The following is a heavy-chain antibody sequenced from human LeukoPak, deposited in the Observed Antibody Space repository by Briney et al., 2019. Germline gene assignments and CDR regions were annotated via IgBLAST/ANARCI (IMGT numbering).Heavy chain of an antibody. Sequence: AGGSLRLSCAASGFIFSIYELNWVRQAPGKGLEWVSYIGSSGRPVYYADSVRGRFTISRDNAKNSLYLRMNSLRAEDTAVYYCARARGVGSWYYFDYWGQGTLVTVSS. J-gene: IGHJ4*02. CDR1: GFIFSIYE. CDR3: ARARGVGSWYYFDY. V-gene: IGHV3-48*03. D-gene: IGHD6-13*01. CDR2: IGSSGRPV.